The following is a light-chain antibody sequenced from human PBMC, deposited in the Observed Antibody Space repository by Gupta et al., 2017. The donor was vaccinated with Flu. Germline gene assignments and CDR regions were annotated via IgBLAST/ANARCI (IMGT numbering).Light chain of an antibody. Sequence: SSNIGSNTVNWYQQFPGTAPKLLIYSNNERPSGVPDRISGSKSGTSASLAISGLQSEDEADYYCAAWDDSLNGLLVFGGGTKLTVL. CDR2: SNN. V-gene: IGLV1-44*01. CDR3: AAWDDSLNGLLV. J-gene: IGLJ2*01. CDR1: SSNIGSNT.